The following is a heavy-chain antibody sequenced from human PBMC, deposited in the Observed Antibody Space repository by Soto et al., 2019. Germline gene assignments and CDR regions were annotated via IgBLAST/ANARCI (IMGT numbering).Heavy chain of an antibody. CDR3: AQQYNWNFDH. CDR1: GFTLNTHGMC. J-gene: IGHJ4*02. V-gene: IGHV2-5*02. CDR2: IYWDDSK. Sequence: QITLEESGPTLVKATQTLTLTCALSGFTLNTHGMCVAWVRQPPGKALEWLALIYWDDSKYYSPSLESRLTGTKVTSKNQVVLTMTNMDPGDTATYFCAQQYNWNFDHWGRGTLITVSS. D-gene: IGHD1-1*01.